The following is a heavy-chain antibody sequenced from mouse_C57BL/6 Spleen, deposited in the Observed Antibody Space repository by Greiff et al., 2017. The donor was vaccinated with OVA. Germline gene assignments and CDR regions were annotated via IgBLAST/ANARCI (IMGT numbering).Heavy chain of an antibody. CDR1: GFTFSDYG. Sequence: EVHLVESGGGLVKPGGSLKLSCAASGFTFSDYGMHWVRQAPEKGLEWVAYISRGSSTIYYADTVKGRFTISRDNAKNTLFLQMTRLRSEDTAMYYCARERLGSYYFDYWGQGTTLTVSS. CDR3: ARERLGSYYFDY. CDR2: ISRGSSTI. V-gene: IGHV5-17*01. J-gene: IGHJ2*01. D-gene: IGHD4-1*01.